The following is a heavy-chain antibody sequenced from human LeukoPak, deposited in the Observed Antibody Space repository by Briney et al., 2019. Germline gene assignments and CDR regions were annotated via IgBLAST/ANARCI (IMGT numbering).Heavy chain of an antibody. CDR3: ARGHYDFNA. V-gene: IGHV4-59*08. CDR1: GVSITNYY. CDR2: IFSSGDT. Sequence: PSETLSLTCTVSGVSITNYYWSRIRQPPGEGLEWIGYIFSSGDTNYNPSLKSRVTISVDTSNNQFSLTLTSVTAADTAVYFCARGHYDFNAWGQGTLVTVSS. D-gene: IGHD3-3*01. J-gene: IGHJ5*02.